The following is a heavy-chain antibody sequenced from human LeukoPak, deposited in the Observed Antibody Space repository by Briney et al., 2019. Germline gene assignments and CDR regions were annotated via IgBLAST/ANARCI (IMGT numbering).Heavy chain of an antibody. D-gene: IGHD1-26*01. CDR2: SNDSGGT. J-gene: IGHJ6*03. CDR1: GVTFSGYY. Sequence: SETLSLTCAVYGVTFSGYYWSWLRQPPGKGLEWVGESNDSGGTNYNPSLKSRVTISADKSKNQVSLRLTSVTAADTAVYYCARLSVIVGAALEYYYYYMDVWGQGTTVTVSS. V-gene: IGHV4-34*01. CDR3: ARLSVIVGAALEYYYYYMDV.